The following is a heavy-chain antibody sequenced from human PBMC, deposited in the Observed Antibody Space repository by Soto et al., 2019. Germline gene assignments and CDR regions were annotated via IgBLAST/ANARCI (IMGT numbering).Heavy chain of an antibody. D-gene: IGHD3-3*01. Sequence: ESGGGLVQPGGSLRLSCVASGFTFSSYAMSWVRQAPGKGLEWVSAISGSGGSTYYADSVKGRFTISRDNSKNTLYLQMNSLRAEDTAVYYCAKDAVLRFLEWLSYYYMDVWGKGTTVTVSS. CDR2: ISGSGGST. CDR1: GFTFSSYA. V-gene: IGHV3-23*01. CDR3: AKDAVLRFLEWLSYYYMDV. J-gene: IGHJ6*03.